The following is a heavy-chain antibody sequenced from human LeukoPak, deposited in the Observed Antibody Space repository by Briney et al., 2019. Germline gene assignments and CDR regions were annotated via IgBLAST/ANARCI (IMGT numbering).Heavy chain of an antibody. V-gene: IGHV4-39*01. CDR1: GGSISSSSYY. D-gene: IGHD6-13*01. J-gene: IGHJ4*02. CDR2: IYYSGST. Sequence: PSETLSLTCTVSGGSISSSSYYWGWIRQPPGKGLEWIGSIYYSGSTNYNPSLKSPVTMSVDTPKNQFSLKLSSVTAADTAVYYCASGGPYSSSWYTRNGYFDYWGQGTLVTVSS. CDR3: ASGGPYSSSWYTRNGYFDY.